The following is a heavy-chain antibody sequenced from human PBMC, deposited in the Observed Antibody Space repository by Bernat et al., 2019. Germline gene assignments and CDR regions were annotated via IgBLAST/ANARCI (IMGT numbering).Heavy chain of an antibody. CDR1: GGSISSSSYY. D-gene: IGHD6-6*01. Sequence: QLQLQESGPGLVKPSETLSLTCTVSGGSISSSSYYWGWIRQPPGKGLEWIGSIYYSGSTYYNPSLKSRVTISVDTSKNQFSLKLSSVTAADTAVYYCATSGIAARPGNYYYGMDVWGHRTTVTVSS. CDR3: ATSGIAARPGNYYYGMDV. V-gene: IGHV4-39*01. CDR2: IYYSGST. J-gene: IGHJ6*02.